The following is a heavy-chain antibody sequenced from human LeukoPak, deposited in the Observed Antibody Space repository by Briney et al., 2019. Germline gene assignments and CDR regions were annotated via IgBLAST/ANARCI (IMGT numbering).Heavy chain of an antibody. J-gene: IGHJ5*02. V-gene: IGHV4-59*08. Sequence: SETLSLTCTVSGASITAYWWSWIRQPPGEGLEWSAYIFYTGSTNYNPSLKSRVTISVDTSKNQVSLKLSSVTAADTAVYYCARHSSITGGRLSGYWLDPWGQGTLVTVSS. CDR1: GASITAYW. CDR2: IFYTGST. CDR3: ARHSSITGGRLSGYWLDP. D-gene: IGHD7-27*01.